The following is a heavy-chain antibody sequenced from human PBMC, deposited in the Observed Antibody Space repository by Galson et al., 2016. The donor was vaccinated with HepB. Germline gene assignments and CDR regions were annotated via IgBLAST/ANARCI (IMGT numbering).Heavy chain of an antibody. CDR3: ARDRKTDYDFWSGPDV. D-gene: IGHD3-3*01. Sequence: SVKVSCKASGYTFNNYAIHWVRQAPGQRLEWMGWINAGGGNTKYSQKFQGRVTITRHTSASTAYMELNSLTSEDTAVYYCARDRKTDYDFWSGPDVWGQGTTVTVSS. V-gene: IGHV1-3*01. J-gene: IGHJ6*02. CDR1: GYTFNNYA. CDR2: INAGGGNT.